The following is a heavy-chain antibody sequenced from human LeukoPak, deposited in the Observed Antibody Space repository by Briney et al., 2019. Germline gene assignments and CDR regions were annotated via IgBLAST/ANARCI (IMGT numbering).Heavy chain of an antibody. CDR1: GFTFSSYG. CDR2: ISYDGSNK. CDR3: AKAGSYGDYGDYYYGMDV. V-gene: IGHV3-30*18. J-gene: IGHJ6*02. Sequence: GRSLRLSCAACGFTFSSYGMHWVRQAPGKGLEWVAVISYDGSNKYYADSVKGRFTISRDNSKNTLYLQMNSLRAEDTAVYYCAKAGSYGDYGDYYYGMDVWGQGTTVTVSS. D-gene: IGHD4-17*01.